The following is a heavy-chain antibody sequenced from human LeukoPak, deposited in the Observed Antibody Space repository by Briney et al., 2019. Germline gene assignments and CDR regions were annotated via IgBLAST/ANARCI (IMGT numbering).Heavy chain of an antibody. CDR3: ARAVGSFDWLPLFDY. CDR1: GYSIRSGFY. Sequence: PSETLSLTCTVSGYSIRSGFYWGWIRQPPGKGLEWFGNIYHSGTTYYTPSLKSRVSISVDTSKNQFYLKLSSVTAADTAVYYCARAVGSFDWLPLFDYWGQGTLVTVSS. CDR2: IYHSGTT. J-gene: IGHJ4*02. V-gene: IGHV4-38-2*02. D-gene: IGHD3-9*01.